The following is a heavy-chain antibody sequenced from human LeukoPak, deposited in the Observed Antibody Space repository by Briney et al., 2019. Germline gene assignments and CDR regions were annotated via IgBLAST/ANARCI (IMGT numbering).Heavy chain of an antibody. J-gene: IGHJ6*03. CDR2: INHSGST. Sequence: PSETLSLTCAVYGGSFSGYYWSWIRQPPGKGLEWIGEINHSGSTNYNPSLKSRVTISVDTSKNQFSLKLSSVTAADTAVYYCARAPSGSGSQTGRKPYYYYYMDVWGKGTTVTISS. V-gene: IGHV4-34*01. CDR1: GGSFSGYY. D-gene: IGHD3-10*01. CDR3: ARAPSGSGSQTGRKPYYYYYMDV.